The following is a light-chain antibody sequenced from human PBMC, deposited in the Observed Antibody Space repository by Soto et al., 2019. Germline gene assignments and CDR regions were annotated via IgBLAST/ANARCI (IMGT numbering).Light chain of an antibody. Sequence: EVVMTQSPATLSVSPGERATLSCRASQTVSRNLAWYRQNPGQAPRLLIYSASSRATGIPGRFSGSGSGTDFTLTINRLEPEDFAVYYCQQYGTSPFTFGGGTKVDIK. CDR3: QQYGTSPFT. CDR1: QTVSRN. J-gene: IGKJ4*01. CDR2: SAS. V-gene: IGKV3-20*01.